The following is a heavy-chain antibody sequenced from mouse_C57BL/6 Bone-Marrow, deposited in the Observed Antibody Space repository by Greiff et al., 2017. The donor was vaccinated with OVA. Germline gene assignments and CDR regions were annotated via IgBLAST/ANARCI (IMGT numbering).Heavy chain of an antibody. CDR1: GYSITSGYY. Sequence: DVQLQESGPGLVQPSQSLSLTCPVSGYSITSGYYWNWIRQFPGNKLEWMGYISYDGSNNYNPSLKNRISITRDTSKNQFFLKLNSVTTEDTATYYCARDPGTGYYFDYWGQGTTLTVSS. J-gene: IGHJ2*01. CDR2: ISYDGSN. D-gene: IGHD4-1*01. CDR3: ARDPGTGYYFDY. V-gene: IGHV3-6*01.